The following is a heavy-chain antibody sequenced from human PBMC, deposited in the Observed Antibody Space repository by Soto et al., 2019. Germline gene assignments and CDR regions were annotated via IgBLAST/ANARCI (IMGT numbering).Heavy chain of an antibody. Sequence: SVKVSCKASGGTFSSYAISWVRQAPGQGLEWMGGIIPIFGTANYAQKFQGRVTITADESTSTAYMELSSLRSEDTAVYYCARGYCISTSCRHYYYYGMDVWGQGTTVTSP. D-gene: IGHD2-2*01. CDR2: IIPIFGTA. CDR3: ARGYCISTSCRHYYYYGMDV. V-gene: IGHV1-69*13. J-gene: IGHJ6*02. CDR1: GGTFSSYA.